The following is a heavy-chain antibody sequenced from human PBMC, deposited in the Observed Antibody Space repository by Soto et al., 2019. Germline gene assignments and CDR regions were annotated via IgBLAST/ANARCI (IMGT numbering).Heavy chain of an antibody. D-gene: IGHD5-12*01. J-gene: IGHJ4*02. CDR1: VGTFSTST. CDR3: ARDAPIGSTYSGYDAIDS. V-gene: IGHV1-69*08. Sequence: QVQLVQSGAEVKKPGSSVKVSCKASVGTFSTSTFTWVRQAPGQGLEWMGRTIPLLNVADYAQDFQGRVTITSDKSTSTAYMELTSLTSKDTAVYYCARDAPIGSTYSGYDAIDSWGQGTLVTVSS. CDR2: TIPLLNVA.